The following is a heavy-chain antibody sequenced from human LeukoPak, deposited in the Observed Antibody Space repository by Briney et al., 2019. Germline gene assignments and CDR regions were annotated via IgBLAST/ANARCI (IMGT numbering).Heavy chain of an antibody. D-gene: IGHD3-16*01. CDR3: ARDAGRGYYFDY. J-gene: IGHJ4*02. CDR1: GFTFNTYT. V-gene: IGHV3-48*01. Sequence: GGSLRLSWAASGFTFNTYTMNWVRQAPGKGLEWVSYISGSSGIIDYADSVKGRFTISRDNSKNTLYLQMNSLRAEDTAVYYCARDAGRGYYFDYWGQGTLVTVSS. CDR2: ISGSSGII.